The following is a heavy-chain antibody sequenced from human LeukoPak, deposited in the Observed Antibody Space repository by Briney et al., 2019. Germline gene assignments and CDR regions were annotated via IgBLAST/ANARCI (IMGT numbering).Heavy chain of an antibody. V-gene: IGHV3-53*01. D-gene: IGHD6-13*01. CDR1: GFTVSITY. Sequence: GGSLRLSCADSGFTVSITYMSWVRPAPEEGLEWVSHIYSGGRTYYADSVKGRFTISRDNSKNTLYLQMNSLRAEDTAVYYCASYSGSWGHYYYGMDVWGQGTTVTVS. CDR2: IYSGGRT. J-gene: IGHJ6*02. CDR3: ASYSGSWGHYYYGMDV.